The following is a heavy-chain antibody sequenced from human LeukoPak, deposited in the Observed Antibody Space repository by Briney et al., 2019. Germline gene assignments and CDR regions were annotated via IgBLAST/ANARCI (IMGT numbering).Heavy chain of an antibody. D-gene: IGHD3-22*01. V-gene: IGHV3-30*04. CDR2: ISYDGSKK. CDR3: VKGLEDRHDSSGYYSNWFDP. CDR1: GFTFGDYA. J-gene: IGHJ5*02. Sequence: PGRSLRLSCTASGFTFGDYAMSWVRQAPGKGLEWVAVISYDGSKKHYADSVKGRFTISRDNSKNTLYVQMNSLRAEDTAIYYCVKGLEDRHDSSGYYSNWFDPWGQGTLVTVSS.